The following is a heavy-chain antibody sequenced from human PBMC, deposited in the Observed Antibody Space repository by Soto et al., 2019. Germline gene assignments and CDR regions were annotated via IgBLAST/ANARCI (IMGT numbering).Heavy chain of an antibody. CDR1: GFTFSDYY. Sequence: GGSLRLSCAASGFTFSDYYMSWIRQAPGKGLEWVSYISSSSSYTNYADSVKGQFTISRDNAKNSLYLQMNSLRAEDTAVYYCARDPPDAFIAARPDYWGQGTLVTVSS. CDR2: ISSSSSYT. V-gene: IGHV3-11*06. D-gene: IGHD6-6*01. CDR3: ARDPPDAFIAARPDY. J-gene: IGHJ4*02.